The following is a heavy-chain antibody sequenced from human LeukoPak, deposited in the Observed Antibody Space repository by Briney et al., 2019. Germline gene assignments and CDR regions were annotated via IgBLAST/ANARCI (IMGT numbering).Heavy chain of an antibody. V-gene: IGHV1-69*04. CDR2: IIPILGIE. J-gene: IGHJ3*02. Sequence: GASVKVSCKASGGSFSSYAIIFVRQAPGQSLEWMGRIIPILGIENYPQKFQGRVTITADKSTSTAYMELSSLRSEDTAVYYCARSGYYNDAFDIWGQGTMVTVSS. D-gene: IGHD3-22*01. CDR1: GGSFSSYA. CDR3: ARSGYYNDAFDI.